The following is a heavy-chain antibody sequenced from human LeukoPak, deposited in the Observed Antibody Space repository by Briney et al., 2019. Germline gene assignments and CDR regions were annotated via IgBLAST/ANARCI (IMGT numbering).Heavy chain of an antibody. Sequence: PSETLSLTCAVSGGSVSIDNWWRRVRQSPGKGLEWIGEIHRSGSTNYNPSLKSRVTISIDKSKNQFSLKVTSVTAADTAVYFCARRNYFDSTGYFDSWGRGTLVTVSS. V-gene: IGHV4-4*02. J-gene: IGHJ4*02. CDR3: ARRNYFDSTGYFDS. D-gene: IGHD3-22*01. CDR1: GGSVSIDNW. CDR2: IHRSGST.